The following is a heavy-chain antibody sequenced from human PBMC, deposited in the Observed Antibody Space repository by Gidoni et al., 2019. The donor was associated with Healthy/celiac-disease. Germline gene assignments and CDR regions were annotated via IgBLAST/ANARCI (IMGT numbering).Heavy chain of an antibody. V-gene: IGHV1-46*01. CDR3: ARDTGRCSGGSCYYAFDI. CDR1: GYTFTSYY. J-gene: IGHJ3*02. Sequence: QVQLVQSGAEVKKPGASVKVSCQASGYTFTSYYMHWVRQAPGQGLEWMGIINPSGGSTSYAQKFQGRVTMTRDTSTSTVYMELSSLRSEDTAVYYCARDTGRCSGGSCYYAFDIWGQGTMVTVSS. D-gene: IGHD2-15*01. CDR2: INPSGGST.